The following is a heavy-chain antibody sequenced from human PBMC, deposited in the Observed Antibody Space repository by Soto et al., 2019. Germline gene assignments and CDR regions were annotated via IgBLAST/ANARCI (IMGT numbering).Heavy chain of an antibody. CDR2: INPNSSGT. Sequence: ASVKVSCKASGYSLRGNYIHWVRQTPGQGLEWMGWINPNSSGTVYAQKFQGRVTMTRDTSLTTVYMQLNRLTSDDSAVYYCAREGTSPQYGMDVWGQGTTVTVSS. J-gene: IGHJ6*02. V-gene: IGHV1-2*02. CDR3: AREGTSPQYGMDV. CDR1: GYSLRGNY. D-gene: IGHD1-7*01.